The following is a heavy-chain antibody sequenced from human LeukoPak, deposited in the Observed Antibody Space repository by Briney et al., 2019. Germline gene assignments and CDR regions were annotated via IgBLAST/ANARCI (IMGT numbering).Heavy chain of an antibody. V-gene: IGHV1-69*04. CDR3: ARDSEGYSSQRAFDY. Sequence: SVKVSCKASGGTFSSYAISWVRQAPGQGLEWMGRIIPILGIANYAQKFQGSVTITADKSTSTAYMELSSLRSEDTAVYYCARDSEGYSSQRAFDYWGQGTLVTVSS. D-gene: IGHD6-13*01. CDR1: GGTFSSYA. J-gene: IGHJ4*02. CDR2: IIPILGIA.